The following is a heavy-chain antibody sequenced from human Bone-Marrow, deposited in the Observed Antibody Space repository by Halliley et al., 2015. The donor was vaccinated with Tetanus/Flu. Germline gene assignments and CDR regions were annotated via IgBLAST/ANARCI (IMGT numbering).Heavy chain of an antibody. CDR2: ITDNSANT. Sequence: QGFEWVGWITDNSANTYYSQTFQGRATMTTDTSTDTAYMELRNLRYNDAAVYYCARVAQDAFDFWGQGTRVTVTS. CDR3: ARVAQDAFDF. V-gene: IGHV1-18*01. J-gene: IGHJ3*01.